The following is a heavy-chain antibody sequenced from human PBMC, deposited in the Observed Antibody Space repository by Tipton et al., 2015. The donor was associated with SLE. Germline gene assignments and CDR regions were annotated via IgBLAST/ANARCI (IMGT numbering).Heavy chain of an antibody. V-gene: IGHV4-4*08. D-gene: IGHD3-16*01. J-gene: IGHJ6*03. CDR2: IYTSGST. Sequence: TLSLTCTVSGGSLSSHYWSWVRQPPGKGLEWIGYIYTSGSTHYNPSLKSRVTKSVDTSQNQFSLKLSSVTAADTAVYYCARRDQLLRSLAYYYYMDVWGKGTTVTVSS. CDR1: GGSLSSHY. CDR3: ARRDQLLRSLAYYYYMDV.